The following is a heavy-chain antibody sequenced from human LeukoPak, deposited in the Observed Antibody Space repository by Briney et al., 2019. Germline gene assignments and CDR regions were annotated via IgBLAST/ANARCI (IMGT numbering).Heavy chain of an antibody. J-gene: IGHJ5*02. CDR2: INHSGST. CDR1: GGSFSGYY. CDR3: ARGAYDSSGYYNWFDP. Sequence: SETLSLTCAVYGGSFSGYYWSWIRQPPGKGLWWIGEINHSGSTNYNPSLQSRVTISVDTSKNQFSLKLSSVTAADTAVYYCARGAYDSSGYYNWFDPWGQGTLVTVSS. V-gene: IGHV4-34*01. D-gene: IGHD3-22*01.